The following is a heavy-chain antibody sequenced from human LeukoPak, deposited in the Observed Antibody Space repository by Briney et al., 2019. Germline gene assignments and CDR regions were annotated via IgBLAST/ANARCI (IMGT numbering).Heavy chain of an antibody. J-gene: IGHJ4*02. Sequence: SETLSLTCTVSGGSVSSNSHYWGWIRQPPGKGLEWIGSMYSSGSTDYNPSLKSRDTISVDTSKNQFSLKLSSVTAADTAVYYCARGTPRGYQLLSTTKMDYWGQGTLVTVSS. V-gene: IGHV4-39*07. D-gene: IGHD2-2*01. CDR1: GGSVSSNSHY. CDR2: MYSSGST. CDR3: ARGTPRGYQLLSTTKMDY.